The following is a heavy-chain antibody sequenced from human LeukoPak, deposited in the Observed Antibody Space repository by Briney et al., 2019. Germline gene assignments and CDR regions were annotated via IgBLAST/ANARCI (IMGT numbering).Heavy chain of an antibody. J-gene: IGHJ4*02. Sequence: GESLKISCKGSGYSFTSYWIGWVRQMPGKGLEWMGIIYPGDSDTRYSPSFQGQVTISADKSISTAYLQWSCLKASDTAMYHCARRRDGYNYYFDYWGQGTLVTVSS. V-gene: IGHV5-51*01. CDR1: GYSFTSYW. CDR2: IYPGDSDT. D-gene: IGHD5-24*01. CDR3: ARRRDGYNYYFDY.